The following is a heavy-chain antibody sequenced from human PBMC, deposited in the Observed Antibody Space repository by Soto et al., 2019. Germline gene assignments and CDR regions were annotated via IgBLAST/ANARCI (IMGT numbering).Heavy chain of an antibody. CDR2: ITSNGDST. Sequence: EVQLVESGGGLVQPGGSLRLSCAASGFTFSTYAMHWVRQAPGKGLEYLSGITSNGDSTYCANSVKGRFTISRDDSKNTVYLQMGSLRGEDMAVYYCARGAMSGQNCDHFDYWGQGTLVTVSS. D-gene: IGHD3-3*01. CDR1: GFTFSTYA. J-gene: IGHJ4*02. CDR3: ARGAMSGQNCDHFDY. V-gene: IGHV3-64*01.